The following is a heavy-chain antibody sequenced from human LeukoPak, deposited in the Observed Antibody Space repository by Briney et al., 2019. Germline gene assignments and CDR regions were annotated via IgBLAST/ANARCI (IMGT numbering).Heavy chain of an antibody. CDR3: ARARGWYDVRDFDY. CDR1: GFTLSSYW. CDR2: IKQDGSEK. V-gene: IGHV3-7*01. J-gene: IGHJ4*02. Sequence: GGSLRLSCAASGFTLSSYWMSWVRQAPGKGLEWVANIKQDGSEKYYVDCVKGRFTISRDKAKNSVYLQMNSLRAEDTAVYYCARARGWYDVRDFDYWGQGTLVTVSS. D-gene: IGHD6-19*01.